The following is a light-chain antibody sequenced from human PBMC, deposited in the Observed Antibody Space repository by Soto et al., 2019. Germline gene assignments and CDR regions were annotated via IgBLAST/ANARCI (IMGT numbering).Light chain of an antibody. J-gene: IGKJ1*01. CDR1: QSVTSNY. CDR3: QHYVTSLTT. V-gene: IGKV3-20*01. Sequence: EIVLTQSPGTLSLSPGERATLSCGASQSVTSNYLAWYQQKPGQAPRLLIFGASIRVTGIPDRFIGSRSGTDFTLTLTRLEPEDFAVYYCQHYVTSLTTFGQGTKVEVK. CDR2: GAS.